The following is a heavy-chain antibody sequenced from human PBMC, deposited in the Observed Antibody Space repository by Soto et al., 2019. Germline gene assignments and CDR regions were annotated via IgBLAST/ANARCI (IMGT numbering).Heavy chain of an antibody. CDR2: ISSSSSYI. CDR3: ARKMTRSYYDSSGYPTPHVDY. Sequence: GGSLRLSCAASGFTFSSYSMNWVRQAPGKGLEWVSSISSSSSYIYYADSVKGRFTISRDNAKNSLYLQMNSLRAEDTAVYYCARKMTRSYYDSSGYPTPHVDYWGQGTLVTVSS. J-gene: IGHJ4*02. D-gene: IGHD3-22*01. V-gene: IGHV3-21*01. CDR1: GFTFSSYS.